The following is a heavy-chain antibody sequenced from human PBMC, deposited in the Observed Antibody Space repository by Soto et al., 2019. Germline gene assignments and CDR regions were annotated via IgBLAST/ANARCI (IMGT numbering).Heavy chain of an antibody. CDR1: GFTFSSYA. D-gene: IGHD2-15*01. CDR2: ISGSGGYT. Sequence: GGSVRLSCAASGFTFSSYAMNWFRQAPGKGLEWVSAISGSGGYTYYVDSVKGRFTISRDNSKNTLYLQMNSLRAEDTAVYYCAKHGSGDDAFDIWGQGTMVTVSS. V-gene: IGHV3-23*01. CDR3: AKHGSGDDAFDI. J-gene: IGHJ3*02.